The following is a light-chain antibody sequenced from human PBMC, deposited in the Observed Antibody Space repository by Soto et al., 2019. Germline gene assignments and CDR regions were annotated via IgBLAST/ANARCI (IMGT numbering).Light chain of an antibody. V-gene: IGKV3-15*01. CDR1: QSVRTK. J-gene: IGKJ5*01. CDR3: QQYDSWPSIT. Sequence: EIVMTQSPATLSVSPGEGATLSCRASQSVRTKLAWYQQKAGQAPRLLIYGASTRASSVSDRFSGSGSGTEYTLTISRLQSEDFAVYYCQQYDSWPSITFGQGTRLEIK. CDR2: GAS.